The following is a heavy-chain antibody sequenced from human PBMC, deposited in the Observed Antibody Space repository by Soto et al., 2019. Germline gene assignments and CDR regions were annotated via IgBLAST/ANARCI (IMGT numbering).Heavy chain of an antibody. CDR1: GYTFTGYY. V-gene: IGHV1-2*02. J-gene: IGHJ4*02. CDR2: INPNSGGT. Sequence: ASVKVSCKASGYTFTGYYMHWVRQAPGQGLEWMGWINPNSGGTNYAQKFQGRVTMTRDTSISTAYMELSRLRSDDTAVYYCARGYDFWSGYYGGFDYWGQGTLVTVSS. CDR3: ARGYDFWSGYYGGFDY. D-gene: IGHD3-3*01.